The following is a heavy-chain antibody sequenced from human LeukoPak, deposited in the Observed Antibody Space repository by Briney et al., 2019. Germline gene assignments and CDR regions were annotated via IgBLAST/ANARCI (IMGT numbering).Heavy chain of an antibody. D-gene: IGHD1-1*01. CDR3: AKDYRLEGAFGF. CDR1: GGSISNSDYY. Sequence: SQTLSLTCTVSGGSISNSDYYWSWIRQPAGKGLEWIGRIYASGTSASINSNPPLKSRVTVSLDRSKNQVSLILSSVTAADTAVYYCAKDYRLEGAFGFWGQGTMVTVSS. V-gene: IGHV4-61*02. CDR2: IYASGTS. J-gene: IGHJ3*01.